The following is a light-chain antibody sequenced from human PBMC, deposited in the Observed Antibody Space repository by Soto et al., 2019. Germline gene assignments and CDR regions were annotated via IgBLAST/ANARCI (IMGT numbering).Light chain of an antibody. Sequence: AIPMTQSPSSLSASVGDRVTTTCRASQGIRNDLGWYQQKPGKAPKLLIYAASSLQSGVPSRFSGSGSGTDFTLTISSLQPEDFATYYCLQDYNYPRTFGPGTKVDIK. CDR3: LQDYNYPRT. V-gene: IGKV1-6*01. CDR1: QGIRND. CDR2: AAS. J-gene: IGKJ3*01.